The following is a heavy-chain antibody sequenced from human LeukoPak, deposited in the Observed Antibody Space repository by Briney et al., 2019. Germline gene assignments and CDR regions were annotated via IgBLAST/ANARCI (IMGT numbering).Heavy chain of an antibody. J-gene: IGHJ4*02. CDR2: IRFDGSYK. V-gene: IGHV3-30*02. CDR3: ANSYYYDSSGYGFYYY. CDR1: GFTFNSYG. D-gene: IGHD3-22*01. Sequence: SGGSLRLSCAASGFTFNSYGMHWVRQAPGKWLEWVAFIRFDGSYKYYADSVKGRFTISRDTSKNTLYLQMNSLRAEDTAVYYCANSYYYDSSGYGFYYYWGQGTLVTVSS.